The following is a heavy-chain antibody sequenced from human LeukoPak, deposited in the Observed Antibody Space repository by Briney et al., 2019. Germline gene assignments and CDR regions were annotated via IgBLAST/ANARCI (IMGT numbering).Heavy chain of an antibody. D-gene: IGHD3-10*01. CDR1: GGSIGSSTYY. V-gene: IGHV4-39*01. CDR3: ARGYSGRRDFHLSCFDY. CDR2: IYKTGST. Sequence: SETLSLTCTVSGGSIGSSTYYWGWIRQPPGKGLEWIGSIYKTGSTYYNPSLKSRVTISVDTSKNQFSLKPTSVTVADTAVYYCARGYSGRRDFHLSCFDYWGQGTLVTVSS. J-gene: IGHJ4*02.